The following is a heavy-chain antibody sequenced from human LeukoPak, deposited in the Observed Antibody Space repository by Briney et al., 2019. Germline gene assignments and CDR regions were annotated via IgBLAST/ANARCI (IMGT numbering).Heavy chain of an antibody. D-gene: IGHD1-1*01. CDR2: IKPDGSEK. Sequence: GGSLRLSCAASAFTFSNYWMGWVRQAPGKGLEWVANIKPDGSEKYYVDSVKGRFTISRDNAKKSLNLQMSSLRAEDTAVYYCARDPTTSQGSDAFDIWGHGTRVTVSS. V-gene: IGHV3-7*01. CDR1: AFTFSNYW. CDR3: ARDPTTSQGSDAFDI. J-gene: IGHJ3*02.